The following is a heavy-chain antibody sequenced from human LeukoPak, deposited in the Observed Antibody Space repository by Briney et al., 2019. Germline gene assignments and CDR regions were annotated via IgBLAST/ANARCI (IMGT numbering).Heavy chain of an antibody. V-gene: IGHV3-11*01. CDR3: ARAQDMVRGVIIRYFDY. CDR1: GFTFSDYY. D-gene: IGHD3-10*01. Sequence: GGSLRLSCAASGFTFSDYYMNWIRQAPGEGLEWVSYISSSGSTIYYADSVKGRFTISRDNAKNSLYLQMNSLRAEDTAVYYCARAQDMVRGVIIRYFDYWGQGTLVTVSS. J-gene: IGHJ4*02. CDR2: ISSSGSTI.